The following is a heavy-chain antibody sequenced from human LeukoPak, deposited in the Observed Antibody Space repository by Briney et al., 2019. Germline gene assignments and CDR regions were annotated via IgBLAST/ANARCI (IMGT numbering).Heavy chain of an antibody. CDR3: AKGYWSSGWSSYYYMDV. CDR2: ISSSGRTK. Sequence: GGSLRLSCVVSGGTFSSYEMNGVRQAPGKGLEWVSYISSSGRTKYYARCVKGRFTPYRDNAKNSMYLQVNSLRSEDTAVYYCAKGYWSSGWSSYYYMDVWGKGTTVTISS. J-gene: IGHJ6*03. V-gene: IGHV3-48*03. CDR1: GGTFSSYE. D-gene: IGHD6-13*01.